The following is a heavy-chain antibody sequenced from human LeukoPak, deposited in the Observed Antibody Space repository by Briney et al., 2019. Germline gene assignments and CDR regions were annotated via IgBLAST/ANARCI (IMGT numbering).Heavy chain of an antibody. CDR2: INHSGST. D-gene: IGHD2-2*01. CDR3: ARRGVVPAANA. Sequence: SETLSLTCAVSGGSFSGYYWSWIRQPPGKGLEWIGEINHSGSTNYNPSLKSRVTISVDTSKNQFSLKLSSVTAADTAVYYCARRGVVPAANAWGQGTLVTVSS. V-gene: IGHV4-34*01. J-gene: IGHJ5*02. CDR1: GGSFSGYY.